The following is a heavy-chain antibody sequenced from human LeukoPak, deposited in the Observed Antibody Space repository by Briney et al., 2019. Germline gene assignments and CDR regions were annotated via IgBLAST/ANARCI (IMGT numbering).Heavy chain of an antibody. D-gene: IGHD5-18*01. J-gene: IGHJ4*02. CDR2: ISGSGDRR. CDR1: GFTFSSHG. CDR3: ATIRGYSYGPSDY. V-gene: IGHV3-23*01. Sequence: GGSLRLSCADSGFTFSSHGMSWVRQAPGKGLEWVSAISGSGDRRFYADSVKGRFTISRDNAKNSLYLQMNSLRAEDTAVYYCATIRGYSYGPSDYWGQGTLVTVSS.